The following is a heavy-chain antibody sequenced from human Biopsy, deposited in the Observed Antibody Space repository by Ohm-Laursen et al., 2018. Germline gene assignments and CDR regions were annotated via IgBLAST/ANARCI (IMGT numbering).Heavy chain of an antibody. CDR1: GFTFTSYT. V-gene: IGHV3-30*03. CDR3: ARDGKQWDYSTYCCWHFDL. Sequence: SLSLSRAASGFTFTSYTMHWVRQPPGTGLERVAVIPYDGSGEYYSDSLQGRFIISRDNPKNTVDLQMNSLRAEDTAVYFCARDGKQWDYSTYCCWHFDLWGRGTLVTVSS. J-gene: IGHJ2*01. CDR2: IPYDGSGE. D-gene: IGHD4-11*01.